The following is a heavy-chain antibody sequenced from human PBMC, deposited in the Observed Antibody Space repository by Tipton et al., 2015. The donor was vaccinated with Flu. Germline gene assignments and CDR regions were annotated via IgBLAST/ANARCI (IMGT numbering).Heavy chain of an antibody. D-gene: IGHD3-3*01. CDR2: IYYSGST. V-gene: IGHV4-31*03. CDR1: GGSISSGGYY. CDR3: AREHLDTRWFDP. J-gene: IGHJ5*02. Sequence: LRLSCTVSGGSISSGGYYWSWIRQHPGKGLEWIGYIYYSGSTYYNPSLKSRVTISVDTSKNQFSLKLSSVTAADTAVYYCAREHLDTRWFDPWGQGTLVPVSS.